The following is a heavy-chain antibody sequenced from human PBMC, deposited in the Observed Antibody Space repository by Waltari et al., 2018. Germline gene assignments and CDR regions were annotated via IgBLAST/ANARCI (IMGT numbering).Heavy chain of an antibody. CDR2: IGGKKGHT. D-gene: IGHD2-2*01. Sequence: QNQLVQSGAEVKKPGASVKVSCKASGYTFTSYGISWVRQAPGQGLEWMGWIGGKKGHTNHAQNFQGRGTMTTDTSTSTAYMELRSLTSDDTAMYYCARSGCGSTNCHPGAYDTWGQGTMVTVSS. CDR3: ARSGCGSTNCHPGAYDT. J-gene: IGHJ3*02. V-gene: IGHV1-18*04. CDR1: GYTFTSYG.